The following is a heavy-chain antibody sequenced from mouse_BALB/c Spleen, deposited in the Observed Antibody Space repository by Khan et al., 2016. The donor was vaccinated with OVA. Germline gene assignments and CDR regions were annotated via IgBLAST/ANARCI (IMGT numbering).Heavy chain of an antibody. J-gene: IGHJ1*01. V-gene: IGHV1-85*01. D-gene: IGHD1-1*02. Sequence: QVQLQQSGAELVKPGASVKLSCKASGYTFTSYDINWVRQRSEQGLEWIGWIFPGDDSTKYNEKFKGKATLTTDKSSSTAYMQLSRLTSEDSAVDFCARHYYGGNLYWYFDVWGAGTTVTVSS. CDR2: IFPGDDST. CDR1: GYTFTSYD. CDR3: ARHYYGGNLYWYFDV.